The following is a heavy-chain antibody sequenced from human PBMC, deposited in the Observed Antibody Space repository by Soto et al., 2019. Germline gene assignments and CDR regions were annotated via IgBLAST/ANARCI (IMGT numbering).Heavy chain of an antibody. V-gene: IGHV4-34*01. CDR1: GGSFSGYY. J-gene: IGHJ5*02. CDR3: ARRYDSSGFCPFGWFDP. CDR2: INHSGST. Sequence: QVQLQQWGAGLLKPSETLSLTCAVYGGSFSGYYWSWIRQPPGKGLEWFGEINHSGSTNYNPSLKSRVTISVDTSKNQFSLKLSSVTAADTAVYYCARRYDSSGFCPFGWFDPWGQGTLVTVSS. D-gene: IGHD3-22*01.